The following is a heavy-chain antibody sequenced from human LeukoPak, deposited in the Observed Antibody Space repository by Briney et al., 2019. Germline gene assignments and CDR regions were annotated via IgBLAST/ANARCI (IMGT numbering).Heavy chain of an antibody. J-gene: IGHJ4*02. V-gene: IGHV4-34*01. D-gene: IGHD3-22*01. CDR1: GGSFSGYY. CDR3: ARESSGYSSFDY. CDR2: INHSGST. Sequence: PSETLSLTCAVYGGSFSGYYWSWIRQPPGKGLEWIGEINHSGSTNYNPSLKSRVTISVDTSKNQFSLKLSSVTAADTAVYYCARESSGYSSFDYWGQGTLVTVSS.